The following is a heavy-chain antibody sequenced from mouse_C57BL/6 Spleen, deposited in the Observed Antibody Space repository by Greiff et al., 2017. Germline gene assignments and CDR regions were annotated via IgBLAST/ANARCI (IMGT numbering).Heavy chain of an antibody. V-gene: IGHV1-55*01. CDR1: GYTFTSYW. Sequence: QVQLKQSGAELVKPGASVKMSCKASGYTFTSYWITWVKQRPGQGLEWIGDIYPGSGSTNYNEKFKSKATLTVDTSSSTAYMQLSSLTSEDSAVYYCARRGGYFDVWGTGTTVTVSS. J-gene: IGHJ1*03. CDR3: ARRGGYFDV. CDR2: IYPGSGST.